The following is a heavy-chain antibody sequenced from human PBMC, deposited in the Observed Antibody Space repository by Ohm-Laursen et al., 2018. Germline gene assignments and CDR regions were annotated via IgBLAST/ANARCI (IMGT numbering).Heavy chain of an antibody. J-gene: IGHJ4*02. D-gene: IGHD6-13*01. Sequence: SLRLSCAASGFTFSSYSMNWVRQAPGKGLEWVSSISSSSSYIYYADSVKGRFTISRDNAKNSLYLQMNSLRAEDTAVYYCAAGAGEQQLVPLFDYWGQGTLVTVSS. CDR3: AAGAGEQQLVPLFDY. V-gene: IGHV3-21*04. CDR2: ISSSSSYI. CDR1: GFTFSSYS.